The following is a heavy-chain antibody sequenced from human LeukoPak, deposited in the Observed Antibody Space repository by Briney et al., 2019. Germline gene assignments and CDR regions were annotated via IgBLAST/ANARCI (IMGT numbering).Heavy chain of an antibody. Sequence: PSETLSLTCTVSGGSISSSSYYWGWIRQPPGKGLEWIGSIYYSGSTYYNPSLKSRVTISVDTSKNQFSLKLSSVTAADTAVYYCARLIAAAASIPYFDYWGQGTLVTVSS. CDR3: ARLIAAAASIPYFDY. D-gene: IGHD6-13*01. CDR1: GGSISSSSYY. J-gene: IGHJ4*02. V-gene: IGHV4-39*01. CDR2: IYYSGST.